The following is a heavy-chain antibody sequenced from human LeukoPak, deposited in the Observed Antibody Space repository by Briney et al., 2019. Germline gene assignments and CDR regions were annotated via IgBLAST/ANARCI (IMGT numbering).Heavy chain of an antibody. CDR3: ARQYYDSSGNLLYY. J-gene: IGHJ4*02. Sequence: GGSLRLACAASGFTFSSYWMHWVRQAPGKGLVWVSRINSDGSSTSYADSVKGRFTISRDNAKNSLYLQMNSLRAEDTAVYYCARQYYDSSGNLLYYWGQGTLVTVSS. CDR2: INSDGSST. V-gene: IGHV3-74*01. CDR1: GFTFSSYW. D-gene: IGHD3-22*01.